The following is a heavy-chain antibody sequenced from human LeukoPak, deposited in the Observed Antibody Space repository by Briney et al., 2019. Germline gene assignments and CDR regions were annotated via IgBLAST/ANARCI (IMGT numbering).Heavy chain of an antibody. CDR3: ARESRLPYFGDLLYPPSGYYMDV. V-gene: IGHV4-4*07. CDR2: VYTSGYT. Sequence: IPSETLSLTCSLSGASLSSSYWSWIRQPAGKGLEWIGRVYTSGYTNYNPSLKSRVAMSVDTSKNQFSLKLSSVTAADTAVYYCARESRLPYFGDLLYPPSGYYMDVWGKGTTVTVSS. CDR1: GASLSSSY. J-gene: IGHJ6*03. D-gene: IGHD3-10*01.